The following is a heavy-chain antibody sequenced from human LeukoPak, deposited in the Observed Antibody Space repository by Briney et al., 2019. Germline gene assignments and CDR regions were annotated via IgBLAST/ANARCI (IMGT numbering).Heavy chain of an antibody. CDR2: IYHSGST. V-gene: IGHV4-38-2*01. J-gene: IGHJ4*02. CDR3: ARHLGFLEWPYFDY. D-gene: IGHD3-3*01. CDR1: GYSVSSAHY. Sequence: SETLSLTCAVSGYSVSSAHYWGWIRQPPGKGLEWIGSIYHSGSTYYNPSLKSRVTISVDTSKNQFSLKLSSVTAADTAVYYCARHLGFLEWPYFDYWGQGTLVTVSS.